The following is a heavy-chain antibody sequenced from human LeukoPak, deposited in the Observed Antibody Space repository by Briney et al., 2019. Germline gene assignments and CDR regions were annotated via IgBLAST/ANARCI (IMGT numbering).Heavy chain of an antibody. D-gene: IGHD4-17*01. J-gene: IGHJ6*02. CDR2: INPNSGGT. Sequence: ASVKVSCKASGYTFTSYDINWVRQATGQGLEWMGWINPNSGGTNYAQKFQGRVTMTRDTSISTAYMELSRLRSDDTAVYYCARAPRRFYYYYGMDVRGQGTTVTVSS. V-gene: IGHV1-2*02. CDR3: ARAPRRFYYYYGMDV. CDR1: GYTFTSYD.